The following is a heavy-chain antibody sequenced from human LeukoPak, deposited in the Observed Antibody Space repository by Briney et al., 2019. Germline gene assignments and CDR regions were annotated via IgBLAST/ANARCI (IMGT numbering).Heavy chain of an antibody. Sequence: GASVKVSCKASGYTFTSYDINWVRQATGQGLEWMGWMNPNSGNTGYAQKFQGRVTMTRNTSISTAYMELRSLRSDDTAVYYCARDRYYYDSSGYFNWFDPWGQGTLVTVSS. CDR3: ARDRYYYDSSGYFNWFDP. D-gene: IGHD3-22*01. J-gene: IGHJ5*02. CDR1: GYTFTSYD. V-gene: IGHV1-8*01. CDR2: MNPNSGNT.